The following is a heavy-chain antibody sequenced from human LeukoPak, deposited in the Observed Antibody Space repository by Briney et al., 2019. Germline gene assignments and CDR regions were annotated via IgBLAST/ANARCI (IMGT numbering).Heavy chain of an antibody. J-gene: IGHJ3*02. V-gene: IGHV3-43*02. CDR1: GFTFDDYA. Sequence: GGSLRLSCAASGFTFDDYAMHRVRQVPGKGLEWVSLISGDGGSTYYADSVRGRFIMSRDNSKNSLYLQMNSLRTEDTALYFCAKDRSWDRSGYTAFDIWGQGTMVTVSS. D-gene: IGHD3-22*01. CDR3: AKDRSWDRSGYTAFDI. CDR2: ISGDGGST.